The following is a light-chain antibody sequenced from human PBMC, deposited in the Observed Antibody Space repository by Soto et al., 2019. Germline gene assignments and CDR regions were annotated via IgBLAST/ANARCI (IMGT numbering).Light chain of an antibody. V-gene: IGLV1-40*01. CDR3: QSYDSSLSGVV. Sequence: QSVLTQPPSVSGAPGQRVTISCTGSSSNIGAGYDVHWYQQLPGTAPKLLIYGNSNRPSGVPDRFSGSKSGTSASLAITGLQAEDAADYYCQSYDSSLSGVVFCGGTKLTVL. CDR2: GNS. CDR1: SSNIGAGYD. J-gene: IGLJ2*01.